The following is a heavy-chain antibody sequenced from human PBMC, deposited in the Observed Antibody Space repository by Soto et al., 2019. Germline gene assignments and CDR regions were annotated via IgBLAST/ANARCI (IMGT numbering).Heavy chain of an antibody. Sequence: QMQLVQSGAELKRPGAAVRVSCKSSGSTFTSFYIHWVRRSPGQGLEWVGIINPRGGITNFAQRYQGRVAMTRDMSTNKKYIEVSSLKSEDKAVYYSASSPAFSSSYYGNPPDSSHDIDVWGQGTTVTV. V-gene: IGHV1-46*03. CDR1: GSTFTSFY. J-gene: IGHJ6*02. CDR3: ASSPAFSSSYYGNPPDSSHDIDV. CDR2: INPRGGIT. D-gene: IGHD2-2*01.